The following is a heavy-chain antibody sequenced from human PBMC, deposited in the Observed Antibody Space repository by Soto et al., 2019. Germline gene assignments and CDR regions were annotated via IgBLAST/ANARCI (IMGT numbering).Heavy chain of an antibody. CDR1: CGSIRTYY. J-gene: IGHJ6*02. CDR2: IHYSGVT. V-gene: IGHV4-59*01. Sequence: SETLSLTCSFSCGSIRTYYWNWIRQPPGGGLEWIAYIHYSGVTNYSPSLRGRVSISIDRSNNEFSLKVSSVTAADTAVYYCARDRAEGSSSTPAGGMDVWGPGTTVTVSS. D-gene: IGHD6-6*01. CDR3: ARDRAEGSSSTPAGGMDV.